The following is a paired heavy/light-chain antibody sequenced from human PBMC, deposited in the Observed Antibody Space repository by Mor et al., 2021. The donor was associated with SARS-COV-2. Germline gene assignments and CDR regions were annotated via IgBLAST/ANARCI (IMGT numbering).Heavy chain of an antibody. Sequence: EVRLAESGGGLVQPGGSQRLSCAASGFTFSAYSMNWVRQAAGKGLEWVSYISSRSSTIYYADSVKGRFTISRDNAKNSLYLQMNSLRAEDTAVYYCARAPYDSSGYYGHQYYFDYWGQGILVTVSS. J-gene: IGHJ4*02. V-gene: IGHV3-48*01. CDR3: ARAPYDSSGYYGHQYYFDY. CDR1: GFTFSAYS. D-gene: IGHD3-22*01. CDR2: ISSRSSTI.
Light chain of an antibody. CDR1: QSVLYSSNSKNY. CDR3: QQYYTTPRT. V-gene: IGKV4-1*01. CDR2: WAS. Sequence: DIVMTQSPDNLAVSLGERATINCKSSQSVLYSSNSKNYLAWYQQKPGQPPKLLIYWASTRESGVPDRFSGSGSGTDFTLTISSLQAEDVAVYYCQQYYTTPRTFGQGTKVEIK. J-gene: IGKJ1*01.